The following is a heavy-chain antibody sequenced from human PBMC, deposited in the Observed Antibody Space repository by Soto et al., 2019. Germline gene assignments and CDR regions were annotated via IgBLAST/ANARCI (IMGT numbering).Heavy chain of an antibody. J-gene: IGHJ4*02. Sequence: GCRRRSCVASGFALTTYTMNGVRQGLGTGLEWVSSINGRSNYKYYSDSVKVRFTVSRDNAQNSLFLQMSRLGPEDTAVYYCAREDGVVGASSAFDSWGQGTLVTVYS. CDR1: GFALTTYT. V-gene: IGHV3-21*01. CDR3: AREDGVVGASSAFDS. CDR2: INGRSNYK. D-gene: IGHD1-26*01.